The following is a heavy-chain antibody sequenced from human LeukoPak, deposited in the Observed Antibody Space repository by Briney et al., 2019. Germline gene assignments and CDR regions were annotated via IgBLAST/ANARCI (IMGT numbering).Heavy chain of an antibody. J-gene: IGHJ4*02. Sequence: PGGSLRLSCAASGFTFSNYEMHWVRQAPGKGLEWVSYISSSGSDIYYADSVKGRFTISRDNAKNSLYLHMNSLRAEDTAVYYCARGYGGSSPFDYWGQGTLVTASS. D-gene: IGHD4-23*01. CDR2: ISSSGSDI. CDR1: GFTFSNYE. V-gene: IGHV3-48*03. CDR3: ARGYGGSSPFDY.